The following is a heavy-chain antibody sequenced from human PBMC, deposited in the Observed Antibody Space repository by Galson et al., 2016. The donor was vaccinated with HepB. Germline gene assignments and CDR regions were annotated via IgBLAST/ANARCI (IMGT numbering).Heavy chain of an antibody. V-gene: IGHV3-53*01. CDR1: GFTVSSNY. J-gene: IGHJ4*02. CDR3: TSDYHGRLLIDY. Sequence: SLRLSCAASGFTVSSNYMSWVRQAQGKGLEWVSIIHRGGDTYYADSVKGRFTISRDISQNTLFLQMNSLRDEDTAVYYCTSDYHGRLLIDYWGQGTLVTVSS. D-gene: IGHD1-26*01. CDR2: IHRGGDT.